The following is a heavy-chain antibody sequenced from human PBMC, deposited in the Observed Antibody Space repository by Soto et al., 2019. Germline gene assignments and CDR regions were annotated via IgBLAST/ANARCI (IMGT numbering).Heavy chain of an antibody. V-gene: IGHV1-46*02. Sequence: EAPVKVSCKASGYTFNSYYMHWVRQAPGQGLEWMGIINPSGGSTSYAQKFQGRVTMTRDTSTSTVYMELSSLRSEDTAVYYCATEVTFGGVIVTDAFDIWGQGTMVTVSS. CDR3: ATEVTFGGVIVTDAFDI. CDR1: GYTFNSYY. D-gene: IGHD3-16*02. J-gene: IGHJ3*02. CDR2: INPSGGST.